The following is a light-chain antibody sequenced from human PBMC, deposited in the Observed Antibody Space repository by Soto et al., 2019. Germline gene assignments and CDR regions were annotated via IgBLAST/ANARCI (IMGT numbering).Light chain of an antibody. CDR1: QTISNY. Sequence: DIPMTKSPSTLSASVLDRVTITCRAIQTISNYLTWYQQRPGKDPKLLIYMSSILQNGVPSRFSGSGSMTIFPLNSSCLQPDDFANYYCQHYYIYATFLQGTRVEI. V-gene: IGKV1-5*03. CDR3: QHYYIYAT. CDR2: MSS. J-gene: IGKJ1*01.